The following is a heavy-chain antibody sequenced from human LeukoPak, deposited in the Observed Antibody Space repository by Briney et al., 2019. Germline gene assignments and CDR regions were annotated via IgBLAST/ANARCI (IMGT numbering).Heavy chain of an antibody. D-gene: IGHD3-10*01. CDR3: AGGVVLWFGENYYGMDV. CDR1: GGTFSSYA. Sequence: SVKVSCKASGGTFSSYAISWVRQAPGQGLEWMGGIIPIFGTANYAQKFQGRVTVTADESTSTAYMELSSLRSEDTAVYYCAGGVVLWFGENYYGMDVWGQGTTVTVSS. J-gene: IGHJ6*02. V-gene: IGHV1-69*13. CDR2: IIPIFGTA.